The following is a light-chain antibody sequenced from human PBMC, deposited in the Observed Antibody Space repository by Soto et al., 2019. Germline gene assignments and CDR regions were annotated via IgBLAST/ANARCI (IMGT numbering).Light chain of an antibody. V-gene: IGKV3-11*01. CDR3: QQRSNWPLLT. CDR1: QSISSY. Sequence: EIVLTQSPSTLSLSPGERATLSCRASQSISSYLAWYQQKPGQAPRLLIYDASNIATGIPARCSGSGSGTDFTLTISSLVPEDFAVYYCQQRSNWPLLTFGGGTKVEIK. CDR2: DAS. J-gene: IGKJ4*02.